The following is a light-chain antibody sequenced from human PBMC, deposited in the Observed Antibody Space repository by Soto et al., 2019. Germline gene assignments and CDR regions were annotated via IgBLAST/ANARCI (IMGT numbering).Light chain of an antibody. J-gene: IGKJ3*01. CDR3: LQYDNLPLT. Sequence: DIQMTQSPSSLSASVGDRVTITCQASQNISNNLNWYEQKPGEAPMLLIYDASNFDTEVPSRFSGSGSRTYFTFIISSLQPEDIATYHCLQYDNLPLTFGPGTKVDIK. CDR2: DAS. CDR1: QNISNN. V-gene: IGKV1-33*01.